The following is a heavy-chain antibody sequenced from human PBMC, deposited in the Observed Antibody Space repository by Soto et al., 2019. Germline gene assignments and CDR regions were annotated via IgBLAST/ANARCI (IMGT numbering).Heavy chain of an antibody. J-gene: IGHJ4*02. V-gene: IGHV4-34*01. D-gene: IGHD6-13*01. CDR3: ARVLAAARGADY. CDR1: GGSFSGYY. Sequence: QVQLQQWGAGLLKPSETLSLTCAVYGGSFSGYYWSWIRQPPGKGLEWIGEINHSGSTNYNPSLKSRVTISVDTSKNQFSLKLSSVTAADTAVYYCARVLAAARGADYWGQGTLVTVSS. CDR2: INHSGST.